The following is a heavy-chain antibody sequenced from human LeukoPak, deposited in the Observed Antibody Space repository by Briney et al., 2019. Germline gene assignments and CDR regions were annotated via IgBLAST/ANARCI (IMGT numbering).Heavy chain of an antibody. CDR3: ERDAPWGIAAAGAFDI. Sequence: GGSLRLSCAASGFTFSSYAMSWVRQAPGKGLEWVSAISGSGGSTYYADSVKGRFTISRDNAKNSLYLQMNSLRAEDTAVYYCERDAPWGIAAAGAFDIWGQGTMVTVSS. J-gene: IGHJ3*02. CDR2: ISGSGGST. V-gene: IGHV3-23*01. CDR1: GFTFSSYA. D-gene: IGHD6-13*01.